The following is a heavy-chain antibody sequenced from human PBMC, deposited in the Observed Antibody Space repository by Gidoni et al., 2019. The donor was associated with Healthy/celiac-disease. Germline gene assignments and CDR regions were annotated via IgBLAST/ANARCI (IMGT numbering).Heavy chain of an antibody. V-gene: IGHV4-59*01. CDR2: IYYSGST. Sequence: QVQLQESGPGLVKPSETPSLTCTVSGGSISSYYWSWIRQPPGKGLEWIGYIYYSGSTNYNPSLKSRVTISVDTSKNQFSLKLSSVTAADTAVYYCARVGANYWYFDLWGRGTLVTVSS. CDR1: GGSISSYY. J-gene: IGHJ2*01. CDR3: ARVGANYWYFDL. D-gene: IGHD1-26*01.